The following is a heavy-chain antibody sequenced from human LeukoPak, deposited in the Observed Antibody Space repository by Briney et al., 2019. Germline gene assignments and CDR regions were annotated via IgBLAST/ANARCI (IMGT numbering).Heavy chain of an antibody. V-gene: IGHV3-30*04. J-gene: IGHJ4*02. CDR1: GFTFNSYS. CDR3: AGTIAARPGGGDDY. D-gene: IGHD6-6*01. CDR2: ISYDGSNK. Sequence: AGGSLRLSCAASGFTFNSYSMHRVRQAPGKGLEWGAVISYDGSNKYYADSVKGRFTISRDNSKNTLYLQMNSLRAEDTAVYYCAGTIAARPGGGDDYWGQGTLVTVSS.